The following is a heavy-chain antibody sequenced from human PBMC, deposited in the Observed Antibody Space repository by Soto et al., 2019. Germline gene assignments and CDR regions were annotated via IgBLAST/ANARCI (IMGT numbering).Heavy chain of an antibody. CDR1: GYRFTSYW. CDR3: ARKDKSGYFNWFDP. CDR2: IFPSDSDT. J-gene: IGHJ5*02. Sequence: GESLKISCRTSGYRFTSYWMAWVRQMPGKGLEWMGIIFPSDSDTRCSPSFQGQVTISADRSTSTVFLQWASLKASDTAVYFCARKDKSGYFNWFDPWGQGTLVTVSS. V-gene: IGHV5-51*01. D-gene: IGHD3-22*01.